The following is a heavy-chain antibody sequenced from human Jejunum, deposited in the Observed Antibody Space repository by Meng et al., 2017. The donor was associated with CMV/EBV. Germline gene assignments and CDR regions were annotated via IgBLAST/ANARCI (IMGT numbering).Heavy chain of an antibody. V-gene: IGHV1-18*01. D-gene: IGHD3-10*01. CDR3: ARDYYYGRSYYFDY. J-gene: IGHJ4*02. CDR1: GYAFTNYG. Sequence: QVKRVQSGSELKKPGASGKVSCKASGYAFTNYGISWVRQAPGQGLEWMGWISAYNGNTNYAQKLQGRVTMTTDTSTSTAYMEVRSLRSDDTAVYYCARDYYYGRSYYFDYWGQGTLVTVSS. CDR2: ISAYNGNT.